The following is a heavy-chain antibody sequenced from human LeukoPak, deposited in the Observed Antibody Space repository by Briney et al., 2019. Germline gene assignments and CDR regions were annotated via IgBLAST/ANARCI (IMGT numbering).Heavy chain of an antibody. Sequence: GGSLRLSCAAPGFTVSSNYMSWVRQAPGKGLEWVSVIYSDGSTYYADSVKGRFTISRDNSKNTLYLQMNSLRAEDTAVYYCAKGPSSSWYPTFDYWGQGTLVTVSS. CDR1: GFTVSSNY. D-gene: IGHD6-13*01. V-gene: IGHV3-53*01. CDR2: IYSDGST. CDR3: AKGPSSSWYPTFDY. J-gene: IGHJ4*02.